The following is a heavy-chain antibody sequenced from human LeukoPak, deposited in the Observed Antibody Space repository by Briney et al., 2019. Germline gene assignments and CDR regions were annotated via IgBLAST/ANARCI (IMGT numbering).Heavy chain of an antibody. Sequence: GASVKVSCKVSGYTLTELSMHWVRQAPGKGLEWMGGFDPEDGETIYAQKFQGRVTMTEDTSTDTAYMELSSLRSEDTAVYYCATSNCSSTSCYYYMDVWGKGTTVTVSS. V-gene: IGHV1-24*01. CDR3: ATSNCSSTSCYYYMDV. J-gene: IGHJ6*03. CDR2: FDPEDGET. CDR1: GYTLTELS. D-gene: IGHD2-2*01.